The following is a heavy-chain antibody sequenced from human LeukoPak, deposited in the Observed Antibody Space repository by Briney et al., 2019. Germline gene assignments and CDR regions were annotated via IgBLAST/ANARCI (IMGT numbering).Heavy chain of an antibody. Sequence: GGSLRLSCAASGFTFSSYGMSWVRQAPGKGLEWVSFITTSGATTSYADSVKGRFTISRDNTRNTLYMQMNSVRDEDTALYYCAIMHGYYDGSGYWDEWGQGTLVTVSS. CDR1: GFTFSSYG. CDR3: AIMHGYYDGSGYWDE. D-gene: IGHD3-22*01. CDR2: ITTSGATT. V-gene: IGHV3-23*01. J-gene: IGHJ4*02.